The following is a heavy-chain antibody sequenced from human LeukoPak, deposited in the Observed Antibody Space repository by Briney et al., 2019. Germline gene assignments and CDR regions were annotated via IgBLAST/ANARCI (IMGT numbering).Heavy chain of an antibody. CDR3: ARDLGERIAAAGIPPGTNYYYYYYMDV. CDR2: ISSSGSTI. Sequence: GGSLRLSCAASGFTFSSYEMNWVRQAPGKGLEWVSYISSSGSTIYYADSVKGRFTISRDNAKNSLYLQMNSLRAEYTDVYYCARDLGERIAAAGIPPGTNYYYYYYMDVWGKGTTVTVSS. V-gene: IGHV3-48*03. J-gene: IGHJ6*03. CDR1: GFTFSSYE. D-gene: IGHD6-13*01.